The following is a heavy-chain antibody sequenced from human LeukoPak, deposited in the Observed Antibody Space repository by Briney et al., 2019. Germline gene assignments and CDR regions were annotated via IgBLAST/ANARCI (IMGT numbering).Heavy chain of an antibody. CDR1: GGSISSYY. Sequence: SETLSLTCTVSGGSISSYYWSWIRQPAGKGLEWIGRIYTIGSTNYNPSLKSRVTMSVDTSKNQFSLRLSSVTAADTAVYYCARGRYYYDSSGYMFGYWGQGTLVTVSS. CDR3: ARGRYYYDSSGYMFGY. CDR2: IYTIGST. D-gene: IGHD3-22*01. J-gene: IGHJ4*02. V-gene: IGHV4-4*07.